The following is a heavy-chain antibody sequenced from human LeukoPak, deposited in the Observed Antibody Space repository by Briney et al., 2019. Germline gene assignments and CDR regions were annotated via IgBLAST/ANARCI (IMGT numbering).Heavy chain of an antibody. CDR3: ARQSYIVLMVYDSGVLADWFDP. V-gene: IGHV4-34*01. Sequence: SETLSLTCAVYGGSFSGYYWSWIRQPPGKGLEWIGEINHSGSTNYNPSLKSRVTISVDTSKNQFSLKLSSVTAADTAVYYCARQSYIVLMVYDSGVLADWFDPWGQGTLVTVSS. CDR2: INHSGST. D-gene: IGHD2-8*01. J-gene: IGHJ5*02. CDR1: GGSFSGYY.